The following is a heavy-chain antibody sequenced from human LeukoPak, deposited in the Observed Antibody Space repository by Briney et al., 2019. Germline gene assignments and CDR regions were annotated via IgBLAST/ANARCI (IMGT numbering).Heavy chain of an antibody. J-gene: IGHJ1*01. CDR1: GFTFSTYA. D-gene: IGHD6-13*01. CDR2: IGSNGVNT. Sequence: AGGSLRLSCTASGFTFSTYAMGWTRQAPGKGLEWVSGIGSNGVNTYYADSAKGRFTISRDNSKNTLYLQMNSLRAEDTAVYYCAKEAVRSSIAVAGTRYFQHWGQGTLVTVSS. V-gene: IGHV3-23*01. CDR3: AKEAVRSSIAVAGTRYFQH.